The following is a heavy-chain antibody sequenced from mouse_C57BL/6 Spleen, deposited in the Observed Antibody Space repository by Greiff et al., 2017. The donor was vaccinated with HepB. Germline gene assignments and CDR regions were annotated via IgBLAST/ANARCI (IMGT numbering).Heavy chain of an antibody. D-gene: IGHD1-1*01. J-gene: IGHJ3*01. V-gene: IGHV1-64*01. CDR2: IHPNSGST. CDR3: ARREGYYYGSSSWFAY. CDR1: GYTFTSYW. Sequence: QVQLQQPGAELVKPGASVKLSCKASGYTFTSYWMHWVKQRPGQGLEWIGMIHPNSGSTNYNEKFKSKATLTVDKSSSTAYMQLSSLTSEDSAVYYCARREGYYYGSSSWFAYWGQGTLVTVSA.